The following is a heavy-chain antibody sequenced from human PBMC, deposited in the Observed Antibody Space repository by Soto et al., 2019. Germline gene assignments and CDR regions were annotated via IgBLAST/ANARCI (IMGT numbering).Heavy chain of an antibody. V-gene: IGHV1-46*01. D-gene: IGHD3-16*01. CDR3: ARGWANNTLIGGVTYRYYRGSVV. CDR2: INPGSGTT. Sequence: QVQLVQSGAEVKKPGASVKVSCKASGYSFTTYYIQWVRHAPGQGPAWLGVINPGSGTTSYAQQFKGRDTMTIDTATSTVYLEWGSLRSVDSAVYYCARGWANNTLIGGVTYRYYRGSVVLGQGTTVTVS. J-gene: IGHJ6*02. CDR1: GYSFTTYY.